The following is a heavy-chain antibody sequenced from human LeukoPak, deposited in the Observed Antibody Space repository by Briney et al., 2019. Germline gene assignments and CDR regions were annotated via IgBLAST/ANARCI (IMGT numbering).Heavy chain of an antibody. Sequence: PSETLSLTCTVSGGSISSYYWSWIRQPPGKGLEWIGYIYYSGSTNYNPSLKSRVTISVDTSKNQFSLKLSSVTAADTAVYYCARGPRGWYDGNRFDPWGQGTLVTVSS. V-gene: IGHV4-59*01. CDR2: IYYSGST. D-gene: IGHD6-19*01. J-gene: IGHJ5*02. CDR1: GGSISSYY. CDR3: ARGPRGWYDGNRFDP.